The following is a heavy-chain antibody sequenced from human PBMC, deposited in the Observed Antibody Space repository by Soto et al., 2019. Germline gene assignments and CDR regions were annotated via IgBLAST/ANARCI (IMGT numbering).Heavy chain of an antibody. D-gene: IGHD3-10*01. CDR3: ARARITMVREVIKYNMDV. V-gene: IGHV4-59*01. J-gene: IGHJ6*02. CDR1: GVSISSYY. Sequence: PSETLSLTCTVSGVSISSYYWSWIRRPPGKGLEWIGYIYNSGSTHSNPSLQSRVTISVDTSKNQFSLKLSSVTAADTGIYYCARARITMVREVIKYNMDVWGQGTTVTVS. CDR2: IYNSGST.